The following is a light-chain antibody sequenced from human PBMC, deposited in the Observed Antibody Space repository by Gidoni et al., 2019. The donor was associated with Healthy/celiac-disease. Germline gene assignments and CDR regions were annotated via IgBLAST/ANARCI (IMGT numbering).Light chain of an antibody. J-gene: IGKJ4*01. CDR2: DAS. V-gene: IGKV3-11*01. CDR3: QQRSNWPRT. CDR1: QSVSSY. Sequence: IVFTQSPATLSLSPGERATLSCRASQSVSSYLAWYQQKPGQAPRLLIYDASNRATGIPARFSGSGSGTEFTLTISSLEPEDFAVYYCQQRSNWPRTFGGGTKVEIK.